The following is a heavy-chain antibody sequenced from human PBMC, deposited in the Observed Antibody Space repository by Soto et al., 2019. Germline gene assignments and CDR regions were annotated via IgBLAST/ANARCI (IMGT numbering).Heavy chain of an antibody. V-gene: IGHV3-30*18. J-gene: IGHJ6*02. D-gene: IGHD4-4*01. CDR3: AKSHYSDTDYYYQGMDV. CDR1: GFTFSSYG. Sequence: QVQLVESGGGVVQPGRSLRLSCAASGFTFSSYGMHWVRQAPGKGLEWVAVISNDGNKKYYADSVKGRFTSSRDNYKNALYLQMNSLRDEDTAVYYCAKSHYSDTDYYYQGMDVLGQGTTVTVSS. CDR2: ISNDGNKK.